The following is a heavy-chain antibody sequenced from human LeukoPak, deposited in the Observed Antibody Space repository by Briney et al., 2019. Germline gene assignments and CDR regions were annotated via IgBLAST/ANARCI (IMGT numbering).Heavy chain of an antibody. CDR1: GGSINSGTYY. D-gene: IGHD2-21*01. V-gene: IGHV4-30-2*01. Sequence: PSETLSLTCTVSGGSINSGTYYWTWIRQPPGKGLQWIGYIRDSTTTFQSSSLKSRVTMLEDRSKNQVSLKLDSVTAADTAVYYCARITFVVEGYGMDVWGQGTTVTVSS. CDR3: ARITFVVEGYGMDV. CDR2: IRDSTTT. J-gene: IGHJ6*02.